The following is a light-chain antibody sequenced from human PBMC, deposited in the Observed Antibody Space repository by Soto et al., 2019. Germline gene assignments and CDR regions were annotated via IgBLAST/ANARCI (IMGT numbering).Light chain of an antibody. J-gene: IGKJ1*01. CDR1: QSIRGW. V-gene: IGKV1-5*03. CDR3: QQYLSTRT. CDR2: RAS. Sequence: DIQMTQSPSTLSASVGDRVTITCRASQSIRGWLAWYQQKPGKAPNLLIYRASTLESGVPSRFSGSGSGTEFTLTINSLQPDDLGTYYCQQYLSTRTFGQGTKVDIK.